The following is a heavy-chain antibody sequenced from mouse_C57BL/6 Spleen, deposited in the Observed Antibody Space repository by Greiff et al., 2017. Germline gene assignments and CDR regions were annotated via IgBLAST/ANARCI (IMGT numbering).Heavy chain of an antibody. CDR2: IDPETGGT. D-gene: IGHD2-4*01. V-gene: IGHV1-15*01. CDR1: GYTFTDYE. J-gene: IGHJ4*01. Sequence: QVQLKESGAELVRPGASVTLSCKASGYTFTDYEMHWVKQTPVHGLEWIGAIDPETGGTAYNQKFKGKDILTADKSSSTAYMELRSLTSEDSAVXYSTRSNDYDEDYYAMDDWGQGTSVTVSS. CDR3: TRSNDYDEDYYAMDD.